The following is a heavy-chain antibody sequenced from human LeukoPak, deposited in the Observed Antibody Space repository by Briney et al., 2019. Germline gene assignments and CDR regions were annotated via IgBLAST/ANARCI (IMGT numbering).Heavy chain of an antibody. CDR1: GFTFNSYA. J-gene: IGHJ4*02. CDR2: ISSSSNVI. D-gene: IGHD5-18*01. Sequence: PGESLRLSCAASGFTFNSYAFNWVRQAPGKGLEWVSYISSSSNVIYYTDSVKGRFTISRDNARNLLSLQMNSLRAEDTAVYYCARADWDTAMIDYWGQGTLVTVSS. V-gene: IGHV3-48*01. CDR3: ARADWDTAMIDY.